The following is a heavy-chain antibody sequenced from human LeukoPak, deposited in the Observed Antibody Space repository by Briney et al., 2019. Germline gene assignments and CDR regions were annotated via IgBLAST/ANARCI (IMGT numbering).Heavy chain of an antibody. Sequence: GGSLRLSCAASGITFSSHAMSWVRQAPGKGLEWVSLISGSGGHTYYADSVKGRFTISRDNSKNTLFLQMNSLRAEDTAVYYCAKGRDWGSYRYHAFDIWGQGTMVTVSS. J-gene: IGHJ3*02. CDR2: ISGSGGHT. D-gene: IGHD3-16*02. CDR1: GITFSSHA. CDR3: AKGRDWGSYRYHAFDI. V-gene: IGHV3-23*01.